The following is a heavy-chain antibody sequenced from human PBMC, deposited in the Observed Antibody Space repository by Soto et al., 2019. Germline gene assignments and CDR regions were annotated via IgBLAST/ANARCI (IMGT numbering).Heavy chain of an antibody. CDR2: ITPIGTI. CDR1: DGSFTCSY. CDR3: AXGGVTMAHNYYYYGMDV. J-gene: IGHJ6*02. Sequence: PSETLSLTCGVSDGSFTCSYWSWIRQPPGRGLEWIGEITPIGTITYNPSLRSRLTISLDTPKNQFSLNLTSVTAADTAVYYCAXGGVTMAHNYYYYGMDVWGPGTTVTVSS. V-gene: IGHV4-34*01. D-gene: IGHD3-10*01.